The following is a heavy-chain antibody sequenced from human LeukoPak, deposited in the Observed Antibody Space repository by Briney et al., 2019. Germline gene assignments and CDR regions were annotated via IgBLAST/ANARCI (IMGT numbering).Heavy chain of an antibody. J-gene: IGHJ4*02. Sequence: SVTLSLTCAVSGYSISSGYYWGWIRQPPGKGLEWTGSIYHSGSTYYNPSLKSRVTISVDTSKNQFSLKLSSVTAADTAVYYCARVGWWYYFDYWGQGTLVTVSS. CDR3: ARVGWWYYFDY. CDR2: IYHSGST. D-gene: IGHD2-8*02. CDR1: GYSISSGYY. V-gene: IGHV4-38-2*01.